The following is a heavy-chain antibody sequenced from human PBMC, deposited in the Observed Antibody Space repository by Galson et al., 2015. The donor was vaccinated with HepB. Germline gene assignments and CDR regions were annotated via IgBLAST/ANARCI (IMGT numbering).Heavy chain of an antibody. J-gene: IGHJ5*02. D-gene: IGHD2-2*01. V-gene: IGHV1-69*13. CDR3: ARQGYQLLLRWFDP. CDR2: IIPIFGTA. CDR1: GGTFSSYA. Sequence: SVKVSCKASGGTFSSYAISWVQQAPGQGLEWMGGIIPIFGTANYAQKFQGRVTITADESTSTAYMELSSLRSEDTAVYYCARQGYQLLLRWFDPWGQGTLVTVSS.